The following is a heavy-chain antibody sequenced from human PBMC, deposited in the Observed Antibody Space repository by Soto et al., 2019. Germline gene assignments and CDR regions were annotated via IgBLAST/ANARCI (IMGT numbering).Heavy chain of an antibody. J-gene: IGHJ6*02. CDR3: ARDRPYYGSGSSIYYYGMDV. D-gene: IGHD3-10*01. V-gene: IGHV3-21*01. CDR1: GLTFSSYS. Sequence: LRLSCAASGLTFSSYSMNWVRQAPGKGLEWVSSISSSSSYIYYADSVKGRFTISRDNAKNSLYLQMNSLRAEDTAVYYCARDRPYYGSGSSIYYYGMDVWGQGTTVTVSS. CDR2: ISSSSSYI.